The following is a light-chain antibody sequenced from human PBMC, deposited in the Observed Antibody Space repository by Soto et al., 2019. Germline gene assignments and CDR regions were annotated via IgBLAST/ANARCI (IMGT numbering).Light chain of an antibody. J-gene: IGKJ1*01. CDR3: LQEYNYPRT. CDR2: AAS. V-gene: IGKV1-6*01. CDR1: QAIITD. Sequence: AIQVTQSPSSLSASVGDIVTISCRASQAIITDLGCYQQKPGKAPKLLIFAASNLHSGVPSRFSGSGSGTDFTLTINNLQAEDFATYYCLQEYNYPRTFCQGTKVEIK.